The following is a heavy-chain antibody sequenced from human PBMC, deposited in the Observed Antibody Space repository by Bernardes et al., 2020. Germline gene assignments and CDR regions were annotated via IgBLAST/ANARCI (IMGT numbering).Heavy chain of an antibody. J-gene: IGHJ5*02. V-gene: IGHV4-59*11. Sequence: SETLSLTCTVSGDSINNHYWSWIRQPPGKGLEWIGYVYYTGSTNYNPSLKSRVTTSVDTSKNQFSLKLTSVTAADTAVYYCARGGGGPGDGSNWVDPWGQGTLVTVSA. CDR2: VYYTGST. CDR1: GDSINNHY. D-gene: IGHD4-17*01. CDR3: ARGGGGPGDGSNWVDP.